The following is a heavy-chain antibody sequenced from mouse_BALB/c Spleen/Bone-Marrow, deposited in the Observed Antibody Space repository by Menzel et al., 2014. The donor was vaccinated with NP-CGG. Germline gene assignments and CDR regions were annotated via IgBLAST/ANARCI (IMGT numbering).Heavy chain of an antibody. J-gene: IGHJ2*01. V-gene: IGHV1S130*01. CDR3: ARSGFDY. D-gene: IGHD4-1*01. CDR1: GYTFTSSW. CDR2: IHPNSGNT. Sequence: QVQLQQSGSVLVRPGASVKLSCKASGYTFTSSWMHWAKQRPGQGLEWIGEIHPNSGNTNYNEKFKGKATLTVDTSSSTAYVDLSSLTSEDSAVYYCARSGFDYWGQGTTHTVSS.